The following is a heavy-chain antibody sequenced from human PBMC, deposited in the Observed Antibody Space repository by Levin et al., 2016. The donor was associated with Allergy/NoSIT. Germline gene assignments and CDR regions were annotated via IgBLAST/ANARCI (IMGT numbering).Heavy chain of an antibody. CDR3: ARYSGNDSPRHYPFFYYMDV. Sequence: SVKVSCKAPGDSFSNFAFNWVRQVPGQGLEWMGGSIPVLHSTDHTEKFRNRLTMTADKSSGTAYMELSGLTSEDSGIYYCARYSGNDSPRHYPFFYYMDVWGTGTTVIVSS. J-gene: IGHJ6*03. D-gene: IGHD1-26*01. V-gene: IGHV1-69*10. CDR1: GDSFSNFA. CDR2: SIPVLHST.